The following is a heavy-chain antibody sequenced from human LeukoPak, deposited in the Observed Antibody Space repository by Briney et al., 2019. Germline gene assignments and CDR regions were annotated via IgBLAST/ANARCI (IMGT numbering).Heavy chain of an antibody. V-gene: IGHV4-39*07. CDR3: ARAGLGLLLRGFDY. CDR2: INHSGST. J-gene: IGHJ4*02. Sequence: SETLSLTCTVSGDSISSSNYYWGWIRQPPGKGLEWIGEINHSGSTNYNPSLKSRVTISVDTSKNQFSLKLSSVTAADTAVYYCARAGLGLLLRGFDYWGQGTLVTVSS. D-gene: IGHD3-10*01. CDR1: GDSISSSNYY.